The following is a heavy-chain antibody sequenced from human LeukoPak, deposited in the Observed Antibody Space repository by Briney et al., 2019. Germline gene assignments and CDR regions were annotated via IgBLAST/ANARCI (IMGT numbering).Heavy chain of an antibody. J-gene: IGHJ3*02. D-gene: IGHD1-1*01. Sequence: ASVKVSCKASGGTFTSYDINWVRQATGQGLEWMGWMNPNSGNTGYAQKFQGRVTMTRNTSISTDYMELSSLRSEDTAVYYCAREGSLGGTTGTLHAFDIWGQGTMVTVSS. V-gene: IGHV1-8*01. CDR3: AREGSLGGTTGTLHAFDI. CDR2: MNPNSGNT. CDR1: GGTFTSYD.